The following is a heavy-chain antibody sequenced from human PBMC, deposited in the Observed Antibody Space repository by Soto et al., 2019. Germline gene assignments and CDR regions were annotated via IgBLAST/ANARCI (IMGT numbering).Heavy chain of an antibody. CDR2: ISAYNGNT. CDR3: ARGINGYSSGWPTGWFDP. D-gene: IGHD6-19*01. J-gene: IGHJ5*02. CDR1: GYTFTSYG. Sequence: ASVKVSCKASGYTFTSYGISWVRQAPGQGLEWMGWISAYNGNTNYAQKLQGRVTMTTDTSTSTAYMELRSLRSDDTAVYYCARGINGYSSGWPTGWFDPWGQGTLVTVSS. V-gene: IGHV1-18*01.